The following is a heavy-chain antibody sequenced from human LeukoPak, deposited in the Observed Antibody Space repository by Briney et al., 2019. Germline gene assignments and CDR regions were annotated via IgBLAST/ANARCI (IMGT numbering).Heavy chain of an antibody. J-gene: IGHJ4*02. Sequence: GGSLRLFCAASGFTFSSYSMNWVRQAPGKGLEWVSHITASGTAMFYADSVKGRFTISRGNAKNSLYLQMNSLRDEDTAVYYCASSGSYRFDYWGQGTLVTVSS. CDR2: ITASGTAM. D-gene: IGHD1-26*01. V-gene: IGHV3-48*02. CDR1: GFTFSSYS. CDR3: ASSGSYRFDY.